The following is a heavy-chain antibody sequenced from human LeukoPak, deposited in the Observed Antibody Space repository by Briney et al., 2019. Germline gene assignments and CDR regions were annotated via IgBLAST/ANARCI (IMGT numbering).Heavy chain of an antibody. V-gene: IGHV3-21*01. D-gene: IGHD3-9*01. J-gene: IGHJ4*02. CDR1: GFTFSSYS. CDR3: ARTVRYFDWLLDD. CDR2: ISSSSSYI. Sequence: NPGGSLRLSCAASGFTFSSYSMNWVRQAPGKGLEWVSSISSSSSYIYYADSVKGRFTISRDNAKNSLYLQMNSLRAEDTAVYYCARTVRYFDWLLDDWGQGTLVTVSS.